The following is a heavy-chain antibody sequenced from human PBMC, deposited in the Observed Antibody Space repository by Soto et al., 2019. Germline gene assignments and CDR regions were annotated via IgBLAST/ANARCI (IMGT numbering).Heavy chain of an antibody. CDR3: ARAQGGSGLGHWKDNYYGMDV. V-gene: IGHV4-39*07. Sequence: SETLSLTCTVSGGSISSSSYYLGWIRQPPGKGLDWIGSIYYSGSTYYNPTLKSRVTISVDTSKNQFSLKLTSVTAADTAVYYCARAQGGSGLGHWKDNYYGMDVWGRGTTVTVSS. D-gene: IGHD1-1*01. CDR2: IYYSGST. CDR1: GGSISSSSYY. J-gene: IGHJ6*02.